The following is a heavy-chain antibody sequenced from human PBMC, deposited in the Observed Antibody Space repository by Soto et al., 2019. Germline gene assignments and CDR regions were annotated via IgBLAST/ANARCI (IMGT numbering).Heavy chain of an antibody. V-gene: IGHV3-23*01. CDR3: AKDQAAAGTISRYFQH. D-gene: IGHD6-13*01. J-gene: IGHJ1*01. CDR2: ISGGGGTT. CDR1: GFTFSSYA. Sequence: EVQLLESGGGLVQPEGSLRLSCGASGFTFSSYAMSWVRQAQGKGLEWVSGISGGGGTTYYEDSVKGRFTISRDNSKNNLYLQVNSLRAEDTAVYYCAKDQAAAGTISRYFQHWGQGTLVTVSS.